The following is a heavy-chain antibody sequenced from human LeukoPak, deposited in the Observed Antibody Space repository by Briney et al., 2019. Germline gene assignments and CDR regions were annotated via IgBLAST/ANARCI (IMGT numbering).Heavy chain of an antibody. CDR1: GFTFSDYY. D-gene: IGHD3-3*01. CDR3: ARADYDFWSGYYLTQYYYYMDV. V-gene: IGHV3-11*04. CDR2: ISSSGSTI. Sequence: PGGSLRLSCAASGFTFSDYYMSWIRQAPGKGLEWVSYISSSGSTIYYADSVKGRFTISRDNAKNSLYLQMNSLRAEDTAVYYCARADYDFWSGYYLTQYYYYMDVWGKGTTVTVSS. J-gene: IGHJ6*03.